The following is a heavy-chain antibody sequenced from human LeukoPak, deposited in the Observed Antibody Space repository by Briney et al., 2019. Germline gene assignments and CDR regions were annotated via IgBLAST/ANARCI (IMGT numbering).Heavy chain of an antibody. CDR2: LTDSGDAT. J-gene: IGHJ3*02. V-gene: IGHV3-23*01. CDR1: GFTFSHYA. D-gene: IGHD6-19*01. Sequence: GGSLRLSCAVSGFTFSHYAMSWVRQAPGTGLEWVGSLTDSGDATYYADSVKGRLTISRDNSNSTLYLHISGLRDEDTAVYYCAKDLGAVAGRAWWAFDIWGQGTMVTVSS. CDR3: AKDLGAVAGRAWWAFDI.